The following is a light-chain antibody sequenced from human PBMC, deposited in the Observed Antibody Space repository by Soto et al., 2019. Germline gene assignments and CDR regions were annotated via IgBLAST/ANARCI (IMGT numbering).Light chain of an antibody. CDR1: KSIIGF. V-gene: IGKV1-39*01. Sequence: DIQMTQSPSSLSASVGNRVTITCRASKSIIGFLNWYQQQPGKAPKLLIYAASTLQSGVPSRFSGSGSGTDFTLTISSLQPEDFATYYCQQGYNTPRTFGQGTKVEIK. CDR3: QQGYNTPRT. CDR2: AAS. J-gene: IGKJ1*01.